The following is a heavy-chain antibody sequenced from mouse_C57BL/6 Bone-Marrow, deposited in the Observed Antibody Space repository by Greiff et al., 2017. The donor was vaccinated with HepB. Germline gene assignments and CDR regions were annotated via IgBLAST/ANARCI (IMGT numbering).Heavy chain of an antibody. V-gene: IGHV1-7*01. CDR2: INPSSGYT. CDR3: ARPFITTVVATRAMDY. Sequence: QVQLQQSGAELAKPGASVKLSCKASGYTFTSYWMHWVKQRPGQGLEWIGYINPSSGYTKYNQKFKDKATLTADKSSSTAYMQLSSLTYEDSAVYYCARPFITTVVATRAMDYWGQGTSVTVSS. J-gene: IGHJ4*01. CDR1: GYTFTSYW. D-gene: IGHD1-1*01.